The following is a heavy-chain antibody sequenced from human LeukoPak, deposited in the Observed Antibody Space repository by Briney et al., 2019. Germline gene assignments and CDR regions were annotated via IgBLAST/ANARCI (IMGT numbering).Heavy chain of an antibody. D-gene: IGHD6-19*01. CDR3: ARPSNEGQWLVGQGVDY. CDR2: ISSSSSYI. CDR1: GFTFNRYS. J-gene: IGHJ4*02. Sequence: GGSLRLSCAASGFTFNRYSMNWVRQAPGKGLEWVSSISSSSSYIYYADSVKGRFTISRDNAKKSMYLEMNSLRAKDTAVYYCARPSNEGQWLVGQGVDYWGQGTLVTVSS. V-gene: IGHV3-21*01.